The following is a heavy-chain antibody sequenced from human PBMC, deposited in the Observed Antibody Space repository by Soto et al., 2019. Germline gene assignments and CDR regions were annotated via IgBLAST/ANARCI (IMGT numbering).Heavy chain of an antibody. CDR1: GGSISSSSYY. J-gene: IGHJ5*02. CDR3: ARRLNPLRRGANWFDP. CDR2: IYYSGST. V-gene: IGHV4-39*01. Sequence: QLQLQESGPGLVKPSETLSLTCTVSGGSISSSSYYWGWIRQPPGKGLEWIGSIYYSGSTYYNPSLKSRVTISVDTSKNQFSLKLSSVTAADTAVYYCARRLNPLRRGANWFDPWGQGTLVTVSS. D-gene: IGHD3-10*01.